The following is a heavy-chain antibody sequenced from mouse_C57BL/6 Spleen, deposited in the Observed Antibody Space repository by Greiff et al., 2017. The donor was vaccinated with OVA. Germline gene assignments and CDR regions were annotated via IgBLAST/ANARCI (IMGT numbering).Heavy chain of an antibody. CDR2: IDPETGGT. Sequence: QVQLQQSGAELVRPGASVTLSCKASGYTFTDYEMHWVKQTPVHGLEWIGAIDPETGGTAYNQKFKGKAILTADKSSSTAYMELRILTSEDSAVYYWTRGPYYCSSNQFAYWGQGTLVTVSA. V-gene: IGHV1-15*01. D-gene: IGHD1-1*01. CDR1: GYTFTDYE. CDR3: TRGPYYCSSNQFAY. J-gene: IGHJ3*01.